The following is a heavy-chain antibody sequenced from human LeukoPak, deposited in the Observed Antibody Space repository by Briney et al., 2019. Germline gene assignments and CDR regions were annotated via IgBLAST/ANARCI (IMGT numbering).Heavy chain of an antibody. Sequence: GGSLRLSCAASGFTFSTYDMHWVRQVPGKGLEWVSAIGAGEDTYYLGSVKGRFTISRESAKNVLYLQMSSLRVEDTAVYYCVREIRETVITRHYYYGIDVWGQGTTVTVSS. CDR3: VREIRETVITRHYYYGIDV. J-gene: IGHJ6*02. V-gene: IGHV3-13*04. CDR1: GFTFSTYD. D-gene: IGHD1-7*01. CDR2: IGAGEDT.